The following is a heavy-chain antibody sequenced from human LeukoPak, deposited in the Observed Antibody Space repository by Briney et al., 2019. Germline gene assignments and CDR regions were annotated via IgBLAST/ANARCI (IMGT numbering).Heavy chain of an antibody. CDR3: VRDMWADY. J-gene: IGHJ4*02. D-gene: IGHD1-26*01. CDR2: ISISSTYI. CDR1: GFTFSSYS. V-gene: IGHV3-21*04. Sequence: GGSLRLSCAASGFTFSSYSMNWVRQAPGKGLEWVSSISISSTYIYYADSVKGRFTISRDNAKNSLYLQMNSLRAEDTALYYCVRDMWADYWGQGALVTVSS.